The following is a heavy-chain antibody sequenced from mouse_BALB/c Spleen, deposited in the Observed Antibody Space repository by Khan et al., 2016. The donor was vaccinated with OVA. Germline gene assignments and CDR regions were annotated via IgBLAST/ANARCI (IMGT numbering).Heavy chain of an antibody. D-gene: IGHD2-2*01. CDR1: GFDFSRYW. V-gene: IGHV4-1*02. CDR3: ARGLRRYYYAMDY. Sequence: EVELVESGGGLVQPGGSLKLSCAASGFDFSRYWMSWVRQAPGKGLEWIGEINPDSSTTNYTPSLNDKFIISRDNAKNTLYLQMSKVRSEDTALYYCARGLRRYYYAMDYWGQGTSVTVSS. J-gene: IGHJ4*01. CDR2: INPDSSTT.